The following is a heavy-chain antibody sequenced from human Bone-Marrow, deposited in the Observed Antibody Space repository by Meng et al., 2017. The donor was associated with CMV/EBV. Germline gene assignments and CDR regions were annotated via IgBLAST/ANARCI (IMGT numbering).Heavy chain of an antibody. CDR3: ARNPDYYDSSGYYMGGSNWFDP. D-gene: IGHD3-22*01. CDR1: GGTFTGYY. J-gene: IGHJ5*02. V-gene: IGHV1-2*02. Sequence: ASVKVSCKASGGTFTGYYMHWVRQAPGQGLEWMGWINPNSGGTNYAQKFQGRVTMTRDTSISTAYMELSRLRSDDTAVYYCARNPDYYDSSGYYMGGSNWFDPWGQGTLVTVSS. CDR2: INPNSGGT.